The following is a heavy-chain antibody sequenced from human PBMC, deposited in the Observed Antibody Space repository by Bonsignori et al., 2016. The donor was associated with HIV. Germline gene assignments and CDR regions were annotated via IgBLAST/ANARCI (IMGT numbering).Heavy chain of an antibody. Sequence: VRQMPGKGLEWVAFIRYDGSNKYYADSVKGRFTISRDNSKNTLYLQMNSLRAEDTAVYYCAKDLTLYCSSTSCYTGVWGQGTLVTVSS. CDR2: IRYDGSNK. CDR3: AKDLTLYCSSTSCYTGV. J-gene: IGHJ4*02. V-gene: IGHV3-30*02. D-gene: IGHD2-2*02.